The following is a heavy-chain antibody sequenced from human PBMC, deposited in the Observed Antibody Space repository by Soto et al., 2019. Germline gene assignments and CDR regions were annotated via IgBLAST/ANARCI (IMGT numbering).Heavy chain of an antibody. CDR3: AREYYDFWSGYWVPYYYYGMDV. V-gene: IGHV1-46*01. CDR1: GYTFTSYY. Sequence: ASVKVSCKASGYTFTSYYMHWVRQAPGQGLEWMGIINPSGGSTSYAQKFQGRVTMTRDTSTSTVYMELSSLRSEDTAVYYCAREYYDFWSGYWVPYYYYGMDVWGQGTTVTSP. J-gene: IGHJ6*02. CDR2: INPSGGST. D-gene: IGHD3-3*01.